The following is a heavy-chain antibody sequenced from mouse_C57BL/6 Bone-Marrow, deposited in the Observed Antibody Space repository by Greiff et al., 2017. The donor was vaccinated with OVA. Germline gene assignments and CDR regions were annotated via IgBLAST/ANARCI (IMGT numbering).Heavy chain of an antibody. CDR2: ISYDGSN. V-gene: IGHV3-6*01. J-gene: IGHJ1*03. CDR1: GYSITSGYY. CDR3: ARDGSSYWWYFDV. D-gene: IGHD1-1*01. Sequence: VQLKQSGPGLVKPSQSLSLTCSVTGYSITSGYYWNWIRQFPGNKLEWMGYISYDGSNNYNPSLKNRISITRDTSKNQFFLKLNSVTTEDTATYYCARDGSSYWWYFDVWGTGTTVTVSS.